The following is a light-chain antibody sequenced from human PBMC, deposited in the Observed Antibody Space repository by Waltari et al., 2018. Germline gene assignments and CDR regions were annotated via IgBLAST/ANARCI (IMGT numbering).Light chain of an antibody. CDR2: LNSDGSH. J-gene: IGLJ3*02. V-gene: IGLV4-69*01. CDR3: QTWGTGIWV. Sequence: QLVLTQSPSASASLGASVQLTCTLSSGHSSYPIAWHQQQPEKGPRYLMKLNSDGSHSKGDGIPDRFSGSSSGAERYLTISSLQSEDEADYYCQTWGTGIWVFGGGTKLTVL. CDR1: SGHSSYP.